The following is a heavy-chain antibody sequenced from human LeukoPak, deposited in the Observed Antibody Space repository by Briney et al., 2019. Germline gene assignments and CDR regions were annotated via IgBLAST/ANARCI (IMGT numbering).Heavy chain of an antibody. CDR3: ARVYSSSWYEGGPGFDY. J-gene: IGHJ4*02. D-gene: IGHD6-13*01. V-gene: IGHV4-4*07. CDR1: GGSTSSYY. Sequence: SETLSLTCTVSGGSTSSYYWSWIRQPAGKGLEWIGRIYASGSTNYNPSLKSRVTISVDTSKNQFSLKLSSVTAADTAVYYCARVYSSSWYEGGPGFDYWGQGTLVTVSS. CDR2: IYASGST.